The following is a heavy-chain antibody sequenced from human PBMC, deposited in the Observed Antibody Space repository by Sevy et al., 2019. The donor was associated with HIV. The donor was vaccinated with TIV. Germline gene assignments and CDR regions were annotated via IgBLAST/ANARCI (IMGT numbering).Heavy chain of an antibody. CDR3: AKVGETYYYDSSGYYEDYYGMDV. D-gene: IGHD3-22*01. CDR2: ISGSGGST. CDR1: GFTFSSYA. Sequence: GGSLRLSCAASGFTFSSYAMSWVRQAPGKGLEWVSAISGSGGSTYYADSVKGRFTISRDNSKNTLYLQMNSVRAEDTAVYYCAKVGETYYYDSSGYYEDYYGMDVWGQGTTVTVSS. V-gene: IGHV3-23*01. J-gene: IGHJ6*02.